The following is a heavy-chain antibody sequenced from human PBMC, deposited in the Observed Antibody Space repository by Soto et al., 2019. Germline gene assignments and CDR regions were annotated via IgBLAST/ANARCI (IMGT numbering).Heavy chain of an antibody. CDR3: ARHVQWLVTFDY. D-gene: IGHD6-19*01. J-gene: IGHJ4*02. CDR1: GGSISSYY. V-gene: IGHV4-59*08. Sequence: SETLSLTCPVSGGSISSYYLSWIRQPPGKGLEWIGYIYYSGSTNYNPSLKSRVTISVDTSKNQFSLKLSSVTAADTAVYYCARHVQWLVTFDYWGQGTLVTVSS. CDR2: IYYSGST.